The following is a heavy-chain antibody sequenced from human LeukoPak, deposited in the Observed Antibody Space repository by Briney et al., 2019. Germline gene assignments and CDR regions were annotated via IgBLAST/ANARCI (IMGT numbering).Heavy chain of an antibody. Sequence: ASVKVSCKASGGTFSSYAISWVRQAPGQGLEWMGGIIPIFGTANYAQKFQGRVTITTDESTSTAYMELSSLRSEDTAVYYCARGVVLQLWLPVFDYWGQGTLVTVSS. CDR2: IIPIFGTA. J-gene: IGHJ4*02. D-gene: IGHD5-18*01. CDR1: GGTFSSYA. CDR3: ARGVVLQLWLPVFDY. V-gene: IGHV1-69*05.